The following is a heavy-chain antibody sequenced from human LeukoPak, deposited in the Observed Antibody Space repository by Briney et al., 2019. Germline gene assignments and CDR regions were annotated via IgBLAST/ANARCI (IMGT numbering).Heavy chain of an antibody. J-gene: IGHJ4*02. CDR1: GFTFSSYG. CDR2: ISGSGGST. D-gene: IGHD3-9*01. Sequence: PGGSLRLSCAASGFTFSSYGMSWVRQAPGKGLEWVSAISGSGGSTYYADSVKGRFTISRDNSKNTLYLQMNSLRAEDTAVYYCAKGTYYDILTGYYNFDYWGQGTLVTVSS. CDR3: AKGTYYDILTGYYNFDY. V-gene: IGHV3-23*01.